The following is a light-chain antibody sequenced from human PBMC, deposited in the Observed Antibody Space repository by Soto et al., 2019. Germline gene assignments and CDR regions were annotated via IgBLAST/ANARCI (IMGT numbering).Light chain of an antibody. CDR3: GTWDSSLSAGV. CDR1: NSNIGNNY. V-gene: IGLV1-51*01. CDR2: DNH. Sequence: QSVLTQPPSVSVALGQKVTISCSGSNSNIGNNYVSWYQQLPGTAPKLLIYDNHMRPSGIPDRFSGSKSGTSATLGITGLQTGDEADYYCGTWDSSLSAGVFGGGTKVTVL. J-gene: IGLJ3*02.